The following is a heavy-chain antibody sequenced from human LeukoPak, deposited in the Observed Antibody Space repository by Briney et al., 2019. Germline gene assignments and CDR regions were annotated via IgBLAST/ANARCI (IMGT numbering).Heavy chain of an antibody. V-gene: IGHV6-1*01. CDR1: GDSVSSNGAA. CDR3: ARGVELGNYFDY. J-gene: IGHJ4*02. CDR2: TYYRSKWYT. D-gene: IGHD7-27*01. Sequence: SQTLSLTRAISGDSVSSNGAAWNWIRQSPSRGLEWLGRTYYRSKWYTDYAVSVKSRITINPDTSKNQFSLQLNSVTPEDTALYYCARGVELGNYFDYWGQGALVTVSS.